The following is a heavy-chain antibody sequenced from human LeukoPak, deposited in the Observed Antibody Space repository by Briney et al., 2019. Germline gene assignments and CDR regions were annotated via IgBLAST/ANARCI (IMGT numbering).Heavy chain of an antibody. CDR1: GGSISSSSYY. CDR2: IYYSGST. D-gene: IGHD6-19*01. CDR3: ARDATGWYYFDY. J-gene: IGHJ4*02. V-gene: IGHV4-39*07. Sequence: SETLSLTCTVSGGSISSSSYYWGWIRQPPGKGLEWIGSIYYSGSTYYNPSLKSRVTISVDTSKNQFSLKLSSVTAADTAVYYCARDATGWYYFDYWGQGTLVTVSP.